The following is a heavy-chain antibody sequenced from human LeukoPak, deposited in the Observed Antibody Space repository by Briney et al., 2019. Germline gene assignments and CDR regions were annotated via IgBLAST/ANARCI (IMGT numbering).Heavy chain of an antibody. CDR3: ARRVGKYPTYYFDY. CDR1: GGSITTGGHY. D-gene: IGHD1-26*01. V-gene: IGHV4-31*11. J-gene: IGHJ4*02. CDR2: VSYTGSN. Sequence: PSQTLSLTCVVSGGSITTGGHYWTWIRQVPGKGPEWIGYVSYTGSNNYNPSLKSRLTISVDTSKSQFSLKLSSVTAADTAVYYCARRVGKYPTYYFDYWGQGALVTVSS.